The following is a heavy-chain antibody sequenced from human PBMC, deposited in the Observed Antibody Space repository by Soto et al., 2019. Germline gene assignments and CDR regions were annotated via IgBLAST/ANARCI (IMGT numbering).Heavy chain of an antibody. CDR1: GGSISSGGFY. CDR2: RSHSGTA. Sequence: QVRLQESGPGLVKTSQTLSLICTVSGGSISSGGFYWTWIRQHPGKGLEWIGFRSHSGTAYYNPSLRSRVTLSVVTSAKQFSLKLTSVTAAATAMYYCGGINWAWAYDPWGRGTMVFVSS. CDR3: GGINWAWAYDP. V-gene: IGHV4-31*04. D-gene: IGHD7-27*01. J-gene: IGHJ3*01.